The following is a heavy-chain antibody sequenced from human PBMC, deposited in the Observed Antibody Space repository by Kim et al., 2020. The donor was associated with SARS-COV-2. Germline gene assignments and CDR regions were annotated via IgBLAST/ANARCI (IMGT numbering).Heavy chain of an antibody. CDR1: GYTFTSYY. Sequence: ASVKVSCKASGYTFTSYYMHWVRQAPGQGLEWMGIINPSGGSTSYAQKFQGRVTMTRDTSTSTVYMELSSLRSEDTAVYYCARDGVGGAVGTLFNYWGQGTLVTVSS. CDR3: ARDGVGGAVGTLFNY. V-gene: IGHV1-46*01. D-gene: IGHD6-13*01. J-gene: IGHJ4*02. CDR2: INPSGGST.